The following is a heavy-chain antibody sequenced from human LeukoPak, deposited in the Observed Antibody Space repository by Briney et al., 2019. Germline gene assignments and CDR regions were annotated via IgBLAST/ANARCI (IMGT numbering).Heavy chain of an antibody. CDR3: TTDRSIAIRPLFDY. CDR1: GFTFSSGW. CDR2: IKSKTDGGTT. J-gene: IGHJ4*02. Sequence: GGSLRLSCAASGFTFSSGWMGWVRQAPGKGLEWIGRIKSKTDGGTTDYAAPVKGRFTVSRDDSKNNLYLQMNSPKTEDTAVYYCTTDRSIAIRPLFDYWGQGISVTVSS. D-gene: IGHD6-6*01. V-gene: IGHV3-15*01.